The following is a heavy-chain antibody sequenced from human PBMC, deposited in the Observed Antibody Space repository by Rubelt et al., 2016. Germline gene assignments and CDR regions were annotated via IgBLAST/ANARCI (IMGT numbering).Heavy chain of an antibody. Sequence: QVQLQESGPGLVKPSETLSLTCTVSGGSVSSGSYYWSCIRQPPGKGLEWIGYIYYSGSTNYNPSLKSRVTISVDTSKNQFSLKLSSVTAADTAVYYCATQTGHWPFDYWGQGTLVTVSS. V-gene: IGHV4-61*01. CDR1: GGSVSSGSYY. CDR3: ATQTGHWPFDY. CDR2: IYYSGST. J-gene: IGHJ4*02. D-gene: IGHD1-1*01.